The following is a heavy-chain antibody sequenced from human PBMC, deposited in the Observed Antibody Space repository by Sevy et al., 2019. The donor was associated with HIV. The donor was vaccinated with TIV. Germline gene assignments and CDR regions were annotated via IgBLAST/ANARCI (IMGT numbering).Heavy chain of an antibody. V-gene: IGHV3-30*02. D-gene: IGHD3-16*02. CDR1: GFTFSSYG. CDR2: IRYDGSNK. Sequence: GGSLRLSCAASGFTFSSYGMHWVRQAPGKGLEWVAFIRYDGSNKYYADSVKGRFTISRDNSKNTLYLQMNSLRAEDTAVYYCAKCDYIWGSYRLIDYWGQGTLATVSS. J-gene: IGHJ4*02. CDR3: AKCDYIWGSYRLIDY.